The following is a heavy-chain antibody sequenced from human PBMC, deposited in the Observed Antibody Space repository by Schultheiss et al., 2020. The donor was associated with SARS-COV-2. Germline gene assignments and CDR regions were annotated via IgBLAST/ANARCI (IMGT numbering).Heavy chain of an antibody. J-gene: IGHJ3*02. CDR2: IYHSGST. V-gene: IGHV4-30-2*01. CDR1: GGSISSGGYS. Sequence: SETLSLTCAVSGGSISSGGYSWSWIRQPPGKGLEWIGYIYHSGSTYYNPSLKSRVTISVDRSKNQFSLKLSSVTAADTAVYYCARADYVWGSYREPDAFDIWGQGTMVTVSS. D-gene: IGHD3-16*02. CDR3: ARADYVWGSYREPDAFDI.